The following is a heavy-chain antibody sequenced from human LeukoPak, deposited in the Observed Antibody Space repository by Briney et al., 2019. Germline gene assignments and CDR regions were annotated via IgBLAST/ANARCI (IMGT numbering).Heavy chain of an antibody. D-gene: IGHD3-22*01. CDR2: ISSSSSTI. V-gene: IGHV3-48*01. CDR3: AAEDNYYDSSGYYYGGPY. Sequence: PGGSLRLSCAASGFTFSSYSMNWVRQAPGKGLEWVSYISSSSSTIYYADSVKGRFTISRDNAKNSLYLQMNSLRAEDTAVYYCAAEDNYYDSSGYYYGGPYWGQGTLVTVSS. J-gene: IGHJ4*02. CDR1: GFTFSSYS.